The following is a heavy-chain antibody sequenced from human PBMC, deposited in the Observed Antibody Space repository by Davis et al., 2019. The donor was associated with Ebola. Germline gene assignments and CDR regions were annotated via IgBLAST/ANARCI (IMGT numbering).Heavy chain of an antibody. CDR1: GGSFSGYY. Sequence: SQTLSLTCAVYGGSFSGYYWGWIRQPPGKGLEWIGSIYYSGSTYYNPSLKSRVTISVDTSRNQFSLKLSSATAADTAVYYCARPWYSGTYYDAYDVWGQGTMVTVSS. D-gene: IGHD1-26*01. V-gene: IGHV4-39*01. CDR3: ARPWYSGTYYDAYDV. J-gene: IGHJ3*01. CDR2: IYYSGST.